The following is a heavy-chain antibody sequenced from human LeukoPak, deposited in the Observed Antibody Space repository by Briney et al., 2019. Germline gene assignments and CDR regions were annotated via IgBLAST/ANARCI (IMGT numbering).Heavy chain of an antibody. CDR1: GFTFSSYA. D-gene: IGHD2-15*01. CDR3: AKNLYCGGGSCYPSALGMDV. J-gene: IGHJ6*02. V-gene: IGHV3-23*01. CDR2: ISGSGGST. Sequence: GALRLSCAASGFTFSSYAMSWVRQAPGKGLEWVSAISGSGGSTYYADSVKGRFTISRDNSKNTLYLQMNSLRAEDTAVYYCAKNLYCGGGSCYPSALGMDVWGQGTTATVSS.